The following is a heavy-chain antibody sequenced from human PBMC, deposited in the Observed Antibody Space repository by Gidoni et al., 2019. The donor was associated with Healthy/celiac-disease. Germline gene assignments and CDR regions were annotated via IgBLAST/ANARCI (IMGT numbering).Heavy chain of an antibody. D-gene: IGHD3-22*01. CDR3: ARDWYYYDSSGYYPNHYWYFDL. Sequence: QVQLQESVPGLVKPSETLSLTCTVSGGSLSSYYWSWLRQPPGKGLEWIGYIYYSGSTNYNPSLKSRVTISVDTSKNQFSLKLSSVTAADTAVYYCARDWYYYDSSGYYPNHYWYFDLWGRGTLVTVSS. CDR2: IYYSGST. J-gene: IGHJ2*01. CDR1: GGSLSSYY. V-gene: IGHV4-59*01.